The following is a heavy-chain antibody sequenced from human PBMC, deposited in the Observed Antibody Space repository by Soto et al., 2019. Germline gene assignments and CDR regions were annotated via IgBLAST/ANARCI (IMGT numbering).Heavy chain of an antibody. CDR1: GGSFTGYY. CDR3: ARGQEGIVATH. D-gene: IGHD5-12*01. J-gene: IGHJ4*02. CDR2: IKHWGST. V-gene: IGHV4-34*01. Sequence: QVQLQQWGAGLLKPSETLSLACAVNGGSFTGYYWSWIRQPPGKGLEWIGEIKHWGSTNYSPSLRSRVTISADTSKNQFSLKLNSVTAADTAVYYCARGQEGIVATHWDQGTLVTVSS.